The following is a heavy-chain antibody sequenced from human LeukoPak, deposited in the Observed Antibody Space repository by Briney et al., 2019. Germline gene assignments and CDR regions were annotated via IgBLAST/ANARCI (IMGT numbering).Heavy chain of an antibody. CDR3: ARDRPDDSSGWYYYYYGMDV. Sequence: GGSLRLSCAASGFTVSSNYMSWVRQAPGKGLEWVSVICSGGSTYYADSVKGRFTISRDNSKNTLYLQMNSLRAEDTAVYYCARDRPDDSSGWYYYYYGMDVWGQGTTVTVSS. CDR2: ICSGGST. J-gene: IGHJ6*02. V-gene: IGHV3-53*01. CDR1: GFTVSSNY. D-gene: IGHD6-19*01.